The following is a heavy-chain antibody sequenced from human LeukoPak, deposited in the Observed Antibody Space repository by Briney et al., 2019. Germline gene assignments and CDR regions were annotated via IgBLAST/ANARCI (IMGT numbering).Heavy chain of an antibody. D-gene: IGHD4-17*01. J-gene: IGHJ6*02. V-gene: IGHV1-46*01. CDR1: GYTFTSYY. CDR2: INPSGGST. Sequence: ASVKASCKASGYTFTSYYMHWVRQAPGQGLEWMGIINPSGGSTSYAQKFQGRVTMTRDTSTSTVYMELSSLRSEDTAVYYCARDRDYGDYVRYYYYYGMDVWGQGTTVTVSS. CDR3: ARDRDYGDYVRYYYYYGMDV.